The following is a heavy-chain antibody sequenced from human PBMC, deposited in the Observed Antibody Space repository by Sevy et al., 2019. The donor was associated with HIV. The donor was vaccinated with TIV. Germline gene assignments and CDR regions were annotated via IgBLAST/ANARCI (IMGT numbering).Heavy chain of an antibody. CDR3: AKDPYYDSSGLFDY. D-gene: IGHD3-22*01. CDR1: GFTFSSYG. J-gene: IGHJ4*02. Sequence: GGSLRLSCAASGFTFSSYGMHWVRQAPGKGLEWVAVISYDGSNKYYADSVKGRFTISRGNSKNTLYLQMNSLRAEDTAVYYCAKDPYYDSSGLFDYWGQGTLVTVSS. V-gene: IGHV3-30*18. CDR2: ISYDGSNK.